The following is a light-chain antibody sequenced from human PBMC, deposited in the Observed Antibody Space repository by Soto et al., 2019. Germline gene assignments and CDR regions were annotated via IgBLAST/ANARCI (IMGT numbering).Light chain of an antibody. CDR1: QSISIW. CDR2: KAS. Sequence: DIQMTQSPSTLSASVGDRVTITCRASQSISIWLAWYQHKAGKAPKLLIYKASSLESGVPSRFSGSGSGTEFTLTISSLQPDEFATYYCQQYNRYWTFGQGTKVEIK. CDR3: QQYNRYWT. J-gene: IGKJ1*01. V-gene: IGKV1-5*03.